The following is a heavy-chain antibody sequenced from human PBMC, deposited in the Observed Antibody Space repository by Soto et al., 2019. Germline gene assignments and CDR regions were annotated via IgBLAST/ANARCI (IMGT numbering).Heavy chain of an antibody. D-gene: IGHD2-21*02. J-gene: IGHJ6*02. Sequence: VHLVESGGGVVQPGRSLRLSCAASGLTFGSFGMHWVRQAPGKGLEWVAGIWYDGTHKYYADSVKGRFTISRDNSKSTLDLQMNSLRAEDTAVYYCAREYGGDHYYTLDVWGQGTTVTVSS. CDR1: GLTFGSFG. CDR2: IWYDGTHK. V-gene: IGHV3-33*01. CDR3: AREYGGDHYYTLDV.